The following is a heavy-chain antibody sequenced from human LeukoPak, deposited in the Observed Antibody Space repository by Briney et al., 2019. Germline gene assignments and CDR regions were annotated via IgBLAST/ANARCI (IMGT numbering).Heavy chain of an antibody. CDR1: GGSISRSSYY. Sequence: SETLSLTCTVSGGSISRSSYYWGWIRQTPGMGLEWIGSVSYSGNTDYNPSLKSRVTISVDTSKNLFSLRLTSVTAADTAVYYCARDYRVSLSNTSPDHAFDVWGQGTVVTVSS. CDR2: VSYSGNT. J-gene: IGHJ3*01. V-gene: IGHV4-39*07. CDR3: ARDYRVSLSNTSPDHAFDV. D-gene: IGHD3-16*02.